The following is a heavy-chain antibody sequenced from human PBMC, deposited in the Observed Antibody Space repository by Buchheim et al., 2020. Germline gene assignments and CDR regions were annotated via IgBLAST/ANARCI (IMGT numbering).Heavy chain of an antibody. CDR3: AREQVVRGVSGMDV. J-gene: IGHJ6*02. D-gene: IGHD3-10*01. Sequence: EVQLVESGGGLVQPGGSLRLSCTASGFTFSIYNMNWVRQAPGKGLECVSYISSSSSTIYYADSVKGRFTISRDNDKNSMYLQMNSLRAEDTAVYYCAREQVVRGVSGMDVWGQGTT. CDR1: GFTFSIYN. CDR2: ISSSSSTI. V-gene: IGHV3-48*04.